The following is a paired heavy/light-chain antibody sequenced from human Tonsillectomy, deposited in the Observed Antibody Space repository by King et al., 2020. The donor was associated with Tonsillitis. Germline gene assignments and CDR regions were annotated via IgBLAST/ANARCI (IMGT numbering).Light chain of an antibody. CDR3: EQYYSTPFT. Sequence: DIVMTQSPDSLAVSLGERATINCKSSQSLSYGSQNLNYLGWYQQKPGQPPKLLIYWASTRESGVPDRFSGGGSGTDFTLSISSLQAEDVAVYYCEQYYSTPFTFGPGTKVEIK. V-gene: IGKV4-1*01. J-gene: IGKJ3*01. CDR2: WAS. CDR1: QSLSYGSQNLNY.
Heavy chain of an antibody. CDR3: ARRQVIRGHAYGSDAFDI. CDR2: IYPRDSDT. Sequence: EVQLVQSGAEVKKPGESLKISCKGSGYNFPTFWIAWVRQTPEKGLEWMGFIYPRDSDTKYSPSFGGQVTISADKAINTAYLHFSSLTASDTAMYYCARRQVIRGHAYGSDAFDIWGQGTMVTVSS. CDR1: GYNFPTFW. J-gene: IGHJ3*02. V-gene: IGHV5-51*03. D-gene: IGHD3-10*01.